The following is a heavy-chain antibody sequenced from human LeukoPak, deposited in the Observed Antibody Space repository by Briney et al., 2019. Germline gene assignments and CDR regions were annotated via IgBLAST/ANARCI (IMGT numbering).Heavy chain of an antibody. J-gene: IGHJ4*02. CDR2: IKQDGSDK. CDR3: AKDRRILYYFDY. D-gene: IGHD2-15*01. V-gene: IGHV3-7*01. Sequence: GGSLRLSCAASGFTFSSYWMSWVRQAPGKGLEWVANIKQDGSDKYYADSVKGRFTISRDNSKNTLYLQMNSLRAEDTAVYYCAKDRRILYYFDYWGQGTLVTVSS. CDR1: GFTFSSYW.